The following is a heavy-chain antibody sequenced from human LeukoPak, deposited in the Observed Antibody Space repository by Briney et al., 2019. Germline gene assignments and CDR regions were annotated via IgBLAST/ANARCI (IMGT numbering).Heavy chain of an antibody. V-gene: IGHV1-2*02. CDR1: GYTFTGYY. D-gene: IGHD3-9*01. J-gene: IGHJ6*02. CDR2: INPNSGGT. Sequence: GASVKVSCKASGYTFTGYYMHWVRQAPGQGLEGMGWINPNSGGTNYAQKFQGRVSMTRDTSISTAYMELSRLRSDDTAVYYCARDPAYDILTGYYFPPGYGMDVWGQGTTVTVSS. CDR3: ARDPAYDILTGYYFPPGYGMDV.